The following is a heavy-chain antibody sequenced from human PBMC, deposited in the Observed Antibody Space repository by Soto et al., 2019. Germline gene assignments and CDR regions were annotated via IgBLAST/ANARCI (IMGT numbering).Heavy chain of an antibody. D-gene: IGHD3-16*01. J-gene: IGHJ4*02. Sequence: EVQLVESGGGLVKPGESLSLSCAVSGLTFTNAWMTWVRQAPGKGLEWVGHIKSKPDGGTRDYGAPVKGRFIISRDDSKNTLYLDLNSLKTEDTAVYYCAKDLPFTSGGPLAYWGQGAQVIVSS. CDR1: GLTFTNAW. CDR3: AKDLPFTSGGPLAY. V-gene: IGHV3-15*01. CDR2: IKSKPDGGTR.